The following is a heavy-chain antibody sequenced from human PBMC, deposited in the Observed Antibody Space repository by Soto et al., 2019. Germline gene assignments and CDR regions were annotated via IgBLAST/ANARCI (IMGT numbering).Heavy chain of an antibody. CDR3: ARLGLEQQLMQYYFDY. J-gene: IGHJ4*02. Sequence: GGSLKTYCKGAGYSFTSYWIGLVLQMAGKSLEWMGIIYPDDTDTTYNPSFQGQVTITADKSISNAYLQWSSLKASDTAMYYCARLGLEQQLMQYYFDYWGQGTLVTVSS. D-gene: IGHD6-13*01. CDR1: GYSFTSYW. V-gene: IGHV5-51*01. CDR2: IYPDDTDT.